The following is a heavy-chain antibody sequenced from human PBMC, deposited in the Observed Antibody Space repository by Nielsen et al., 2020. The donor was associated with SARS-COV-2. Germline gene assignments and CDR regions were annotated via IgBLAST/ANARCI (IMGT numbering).Heavy chain of an antibody. CDR1: GYTFTGYY. CDR3: ASTWFGESAADY. D-gene: IGHD3-10*01. Sequence: ASVKVSCKASGYTFTGYYMHWVRQAPGQGLEWMGWINPNSGGTNYAQKFQGWVTMATDTSTSTAYMELRSLRSGDTAVYYCASTWFGESAADYWGQGTLVTVSS. V-gene: IGHV1-2*04. CDR2: INPNSGGT. J-gene: IGHJ4*02.